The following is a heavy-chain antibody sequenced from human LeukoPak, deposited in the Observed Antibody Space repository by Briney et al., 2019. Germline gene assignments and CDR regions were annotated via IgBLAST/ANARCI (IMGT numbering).Heavy chain of an antibody. CDR1: GFTFSSYG. Sequence: PGGSLRLSCAASGFTFSSYGMHWVRQAPGKGLEWVAVIWYDGSNKYYADSVKGRFTISRDNSKNTLYLQMNSLRAEDTAVYYCARVPERITIFGVVIILHYYYGMDVWGQGTTVTVSS. CDR3: ARVPERITIFGVVIILHYYYGMDV. J-gene: IGHJ6*02. V-gene: IGHV3-33*01. CDR2: IWYDGSNK. D-gene: IGHD3-3*01.